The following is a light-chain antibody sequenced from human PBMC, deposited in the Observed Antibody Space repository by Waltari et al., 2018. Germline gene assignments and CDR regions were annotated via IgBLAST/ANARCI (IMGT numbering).Light chain of an antibody. CDR3: QQTDSFPLT. J-gene: IGKJ4*01. CDR1: QGIGTW. V-gene: IGKV1-12*01. CDR2: GAS. Sequence: DIQMTQSPSSVSASVGDRVTISCRASQGIGTWLAWYQQKPGKAPNLLIHGASSLHSGVPSRFSGSGSVTEFTLTINGLQPEDFATYYCQQTDSFPLTFGGGTKVEMK.